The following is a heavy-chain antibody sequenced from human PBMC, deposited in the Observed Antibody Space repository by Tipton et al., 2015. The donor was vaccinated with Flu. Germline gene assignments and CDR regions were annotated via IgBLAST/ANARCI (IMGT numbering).Heavy chain of an antibody. D-gene: IGHD2-21*01. Sequence: SLRLSCAVSGFTVSGQYMSWVRQAPGKGLQWISVIKSTTYIYYADSVKGRFTISRDNTNESIHLQMNSLRAEDTALYYCARAPRDSDAFDLWGQGTMVTVSS. V-gene: IGHV3-66*01. CDR3: ARAPRDSDAFDL. CDR1: GFTVSGQY. J-gene: IGHJ3*01. CDR2: IKSTTYI.